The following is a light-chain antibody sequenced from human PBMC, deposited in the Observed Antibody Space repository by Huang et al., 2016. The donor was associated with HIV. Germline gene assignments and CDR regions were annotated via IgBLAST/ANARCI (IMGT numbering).Light chain of an antibody. V-gene: IGKV2-28*01. CDR3: MQGLQIPHT. J-gene: IGKJ2*01. Sequence: DIVMTQSPLSLPVTPAEPSSISCRSSQSLLHSNGYNYWSWVLQKPGQSPQLLIYLGSNRASGVPERVSGSGSGTDFTLKISRVEAEDVGVYYCMQGLQIPHTFGQGTKLEIK. CDR1: QSLLHSNGYNY. CDR2: LGS.